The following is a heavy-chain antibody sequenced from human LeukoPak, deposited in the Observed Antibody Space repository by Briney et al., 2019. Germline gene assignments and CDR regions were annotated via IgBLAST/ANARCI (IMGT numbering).Heavy chain of an antibody. V-gene: IGHV3-30*02. CDR2: IRYDGSNK. CDR3: AKGQLWFGELLWYFDY. CDR1: GFTFSSYG. D-gene: IGHD3-10*01. J-gene: IGHJ4*02. Sequence: GGSLRLSCAASGFTFSSYGMHWVRQAPGKGLEWVAFIRYDGSNKYYADSVKGRFTISRDNSKNTLYLQMNSLRAEDMAVYYCAKGQLWFGELLWYFDYWGQGTLVTVSS.